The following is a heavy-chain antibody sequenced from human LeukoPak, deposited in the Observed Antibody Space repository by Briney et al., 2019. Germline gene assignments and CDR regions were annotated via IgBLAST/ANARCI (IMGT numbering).Heavy chain of an antibody. D-gene: IGHD6-13*01. CDR1: GFTFSSYG. CDR3: AKAMTPSSLNAFDI. V-gene: IGHV3-23*01. J-gene: IGHJ3*02. CDR2: ISGSGGST. Sequence: GGSLRLSCAASGFTFSSYGMSWVRQAPGNGLEWVSAISGSGGSTYYADSVKGRFTISRDNSKNTLYLQMNSLRAEDTAVYYCAKAMTPSSLNAFDIWGQGTMVTVSS.